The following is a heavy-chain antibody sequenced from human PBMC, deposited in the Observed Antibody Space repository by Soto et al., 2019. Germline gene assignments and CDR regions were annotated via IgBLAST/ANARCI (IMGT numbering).Heavy chain of an antibody. CDR2: ISDRGIT. V-gene: IGHV4-59*08. CDR3: GNRRGWHAF. D-gene: IGHD6-19*01. CDR1: GVSISSSF. Sequence: SETLSLTCTVSGVSISSSFWAWIRQPPGKGLEWIGYISDRGITDYSPSLKSRVTISGDTSKNQFSLNLTSVSAADTAVYYCGNRRGWHAFRGQGTQVTVSS. J-gene: IGHJ4*02.